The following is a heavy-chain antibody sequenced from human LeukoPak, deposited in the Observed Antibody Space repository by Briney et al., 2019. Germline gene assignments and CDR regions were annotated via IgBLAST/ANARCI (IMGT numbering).Heavy chain of an antibody. CDR3: AKEGSGSYYDYFDY. V-gene: IGHV3-9*01. Sequence: GGSLRLSCAASGFTFDDYAMHWVRQAPGKGLEWVSGISWNSGSIGYADSVKGRFTISRDNAKNSLYLQMNSLRAEDTALYYCAKEGSGSYYDYFDYWGQGTLVTVSS. CDR2: ISWNSGSI. D-gene: IGHD1-26*01. J-gene: IGHJ4*02. CDR1: GFTFDDYA.